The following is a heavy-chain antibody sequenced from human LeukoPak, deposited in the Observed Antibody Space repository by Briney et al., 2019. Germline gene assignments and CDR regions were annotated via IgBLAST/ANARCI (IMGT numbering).Heavy chain of an antibody. D-gene: IGHD4-23*01. J-gene: IGHJ4*02. V-gene: IGHV4-30-4*01. CDR2: ISHSGNT. Sequence: SETLSLTCTVSDGTNNSTAHYWSWVRQPPGKGLEWIGYISHSGNTYYNPSLKSRVTISLDTSKNQFSLKLTSMTAADRAVYYCARYYGGHSNFDYWGQGTLVTVSS. CDR1: DGTNNSTAHY. CDR3: ARYYGGHSNFDY.